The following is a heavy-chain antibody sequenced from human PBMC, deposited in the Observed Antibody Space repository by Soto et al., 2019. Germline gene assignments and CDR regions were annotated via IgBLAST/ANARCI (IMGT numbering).Heavy chain of an antibody. V-gene: IGHV1-18*01. D-gene: IGHD1-26*01. CDR2: ISAYNANT. CDR3: ARDRVGASRNC. J-gene: IGHJ4*02. CDR1: GYTFTSYG. Sequence: ASVKVSCKASGYTFTSYGISWVRQAPGQGLEWMRWISAYNANTNYAQKLQGRVTVTTDTSTSTSYMELRSLRSDDTAVYFCARDRVGASRNCWGQETMLTV.